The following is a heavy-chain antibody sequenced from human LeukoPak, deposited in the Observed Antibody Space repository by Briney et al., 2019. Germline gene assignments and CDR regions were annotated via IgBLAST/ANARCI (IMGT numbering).Heavy chain of an antibody. CDR2: ISYSGST. CDR3: ARGTRWPYNWFDP. J-gene: IGHJ5*02. V-gene: IGHV4-61*01. CDR1: GDSVSSGSYY. Sequence: PSETLSLTCTVSGDSVSSGSYYWNWIRQPPGKGLEWIGYISYSGSTKYNPSLKSRVTISVDTSKNQFSLKLSSVTAADTAVYYCARGTRWPYNWFDPWGQGTLVTVSS.